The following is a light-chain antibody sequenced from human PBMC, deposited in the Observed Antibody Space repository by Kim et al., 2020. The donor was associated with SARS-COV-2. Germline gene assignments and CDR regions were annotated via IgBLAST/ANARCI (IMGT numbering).Light chain of an antibody. Sequence: SGSPGERAPLSCRASQSISRNLAWYQHKPGQAPRLLIHDASTRATGIPARFSGSGSGTEFTLTISSLQSEDFAVYYCQQYSAMWTFGQGTKVDIK. CDR2: DAS. V-gene: IGKV3-15*01. J-gene: IGKJ1*01. CDR3: QQYSAMWT. CDR1: QSISRN.